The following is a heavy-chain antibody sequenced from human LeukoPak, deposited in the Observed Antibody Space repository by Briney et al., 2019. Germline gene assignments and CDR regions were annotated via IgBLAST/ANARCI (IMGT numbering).Heavy chain of an antibody. CDR1: GFTFINYG. CDR3: AKVVGDGTYYYYGVDV. D-gene: IGHD3-16*01. J-gene: IGHJ6*02. Sequence: GGSLRLSCAASGFTFINYGMHWVRQAPGKGLGWVAVISYDGSNRYYGDSVKGRFTISRDNSKNTLNLQMNSLRAEDTAVYYCAKVVGDGTYYYYGVDVWGQGTTVTVSS. CDR2: ISYDGSNR. V-gene: IGHV3-30*18.